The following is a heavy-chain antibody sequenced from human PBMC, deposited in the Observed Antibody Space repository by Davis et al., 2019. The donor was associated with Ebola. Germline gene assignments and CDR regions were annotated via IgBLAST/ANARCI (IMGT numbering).Heavy chain of an antibody. CDR2: MKPNSGNT. Sequence: PSVKVSCKASGYTFTSYDINWVRQATGQGLEWMGWMKPNSGNTGYAQKFQGRVTMTRNTSISTAYMELSSLRSEDTAVYYCAWGYPSDAFDMWGQGTLVTVSS. CDR1: GYTFTSYD. CDR3: AWGYPSDAFDM. J-gene: IGHJ3*02. D-gene: IGHD3-16*01. V-gene: IGHV1-8*01.